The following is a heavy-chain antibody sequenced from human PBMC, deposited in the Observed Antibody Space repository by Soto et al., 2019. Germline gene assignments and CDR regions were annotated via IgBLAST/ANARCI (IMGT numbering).Heavy chain of an antibody. CDR1: GYSFTSYW. D-gene: IGHD3-3*01. V-gene: IGHV5-51*01. CDR3: ARGYYDFWSGYYYPPYYHYYMAF. CDR2: IYPGDSDT. J-gene: IGHJ6*03. Sequence: PGESLKISCKGSGYSFTSYWIGWVRQMPGKGLEWMGIIYPGDSDTRYSPSFQGQVTISADKSISTAYLQWSSLKASDTAMYYCARGYYDFWSGYYYPPYYHYYMAFWGKGTSVTVSS.